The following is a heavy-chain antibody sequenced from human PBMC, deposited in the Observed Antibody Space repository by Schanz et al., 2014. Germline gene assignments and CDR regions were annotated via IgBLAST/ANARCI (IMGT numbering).Heavy chain of an antibody. CDR2: IDYDGNA. CDR1: GGSISSRSYY. J-gene: IGHJ3*02. Sequence: QVQLRESGPGLVKPSETLSLTCSVSGGSISSRSYYWGWIRQPPGKGLEWIGNIDYDGNAYYNPSPPSQAPLSWALPKPQFPLKVASVPAADTAVYFCARRGRAFDTWGHGTMVTVSS. CDR3: ARRGRAFDT. V-gene: IGHV4-39*01.